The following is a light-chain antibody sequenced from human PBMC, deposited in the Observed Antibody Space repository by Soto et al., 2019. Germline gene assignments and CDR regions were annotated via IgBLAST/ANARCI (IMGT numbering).Light chain of an antibody. CDR1: NSNIGRHT. CDR2: STN. J-gene: IGLJ2*01. V-gene: IGLV1-44*01. CDR3: SSWDDSLSGVV. Sequence: QTVVTQPPSASGTPGQGVSISCSGSNSNIGRHTVNWYQQVPGTAPKLLIYSTNQRPSGVPDRFSGSKSGTSASLTIGGLQSEDEADYHCSSWDDSLSGVVFGGGTQLTVL.